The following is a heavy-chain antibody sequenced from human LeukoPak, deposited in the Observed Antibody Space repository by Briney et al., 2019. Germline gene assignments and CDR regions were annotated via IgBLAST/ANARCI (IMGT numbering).Heavy chain of an antibody. V-gene: IGHV3-23*01. D-gene: IGHD6-19*01. CDR3: AKDRQVAGKGDGGY. Sequence: GGSLRLSCAASGFTFSSYAMSWVRQAPGKGLEWVSAISGSGGSTYYADSVKGRFTISRDNSKNTLYLQMNSLRAEDTAVYYCAKDRQVAGKGDGGYWGQGTLVTVPS. CDR1: GFTFSSYA. J-gene: IGHJ4*02. CDR2: ISGSGGST.